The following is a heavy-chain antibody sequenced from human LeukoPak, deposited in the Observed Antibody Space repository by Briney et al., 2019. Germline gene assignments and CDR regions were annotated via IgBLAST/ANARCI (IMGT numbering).Heavy chain of an antibody. CDR2: ISWNSGSI. CDR3: AKDIGSSSWYLGN. V-gene: IGHV3-9*01. J-gene: IGHJ4*02. D-gene: IGHD6-13*01. CDR1: RFTFDDYA. Sequence: GGSLRLSCAASRFTFDDYAMHWVRQAPGKGLEWVAGISWNSGSIGYADSVKGRFTISRDNAKNSLYLEMNSLRAEDTALYYCAKDIGSSSWYLGNWGQGTLVTVSS.